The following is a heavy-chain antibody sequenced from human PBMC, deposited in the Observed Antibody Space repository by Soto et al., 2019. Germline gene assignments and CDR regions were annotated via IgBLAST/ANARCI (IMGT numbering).Heavy chain of an antibody. J-gene: IGHJ3*02. CDR1: GGSISSSSYY. Sequence: QLQLQESGPGLVKPSETLSLTCTVSGGSISSSSYYWGWIRQPPGKGLEGIGSIYYSGSTYYNPSLKSRVTISVDTSKNQFSLKLSSVTAADTAVYYCARLNGRVSIWPTDAFDIWGQGTMVTVSS. CDR2: IYYSGST. D-gene: IGHD2-21*01. CDR3: ARLNGRVSIWPTDAFDI. V-gene: IGHV4-39*01.